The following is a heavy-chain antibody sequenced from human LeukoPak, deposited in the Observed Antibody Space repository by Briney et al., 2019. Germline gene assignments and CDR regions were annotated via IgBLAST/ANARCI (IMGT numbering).Heavy chain of an antibody. CDR3: AKDVGYMVRGVILDGMDV. CDR2: ISGRGGST. Sequence: GGSLRLSCAASGFTFSSYAMSWVRQAPGKGLEWVSAISGRGGSTYYADSVKGRFTISRDNSKNTLYLQMNSLRAEDTAVYYCAKDVGYMVRGVILDGMDVWGQGTTVTVSS. V-gene: IGHV3-23*01. J-gene: IGHJ6*02. D-gene: IGHD3-10*01. CDR1: GFTFSSYA.